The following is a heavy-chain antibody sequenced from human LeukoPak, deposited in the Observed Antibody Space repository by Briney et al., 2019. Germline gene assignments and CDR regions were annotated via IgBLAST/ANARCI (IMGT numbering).Heavy chain of an antibody. Sequence: SETLSLTCTVSGGSISSYYWSWIRQPPGKGLEWIGYIYYSGSTNYNPSLKSRVTISVDTSKNQFSLKLSSVTAADTAVYYCARHTEVVGATGYYYYYYGMDVWGQGTTVTVSS. CDR1: GGSISSYY. CDR3: ARHTEVVGATGYYYYYYGMDV. D-gene: IGHD1-26*01. J-gene: IGHJ6*02. CDR2: IYYSGST. V-gene: IGHV4-59*08.